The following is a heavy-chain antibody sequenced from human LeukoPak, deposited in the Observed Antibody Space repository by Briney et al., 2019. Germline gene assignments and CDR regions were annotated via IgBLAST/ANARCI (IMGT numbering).Heavy chain of an antibody. CDR2: TYYRSKWYS. Sequence: SQTLSLTCAISGDSVSGNSVAWNWIRQSPSRGLEWLGRTYYRSKWYSDYAVSMKSRITINPDTSKNQFSLQLNSVTPEDTAVYYCARGGVGAFDAFDIWGQGTMVTVSS. V-gene: IGHV6-1*01. J-gene: IGHJ3*02. D-gene: IGHD1-26*01. CDR3: ARGGVGAFDAFDI. CDR1: GDSVSGNSVA.